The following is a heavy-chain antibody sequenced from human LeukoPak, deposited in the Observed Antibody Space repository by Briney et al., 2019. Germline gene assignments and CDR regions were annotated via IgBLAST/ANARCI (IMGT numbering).Heavy chain of an antibody. J-gene: IGHJ4*02. CDR2: INHSGSA. D-gene: IGHD3-22*01. CDR3: ARARGDYYDSSGYYSAFDY. Sequence: SETLSLTCAVYGGPFNGYYWSWIRQPPGKGLEWIGEINHSGSANYNPSLKSRVTISVDMSKNQFSLKLSSVTAADTAVYYCARARGDYYDSSGYYSAFDYWGQGTLVTGSS. CDR1: GGPFNGYY. V-gene: IGHV4-34*01.